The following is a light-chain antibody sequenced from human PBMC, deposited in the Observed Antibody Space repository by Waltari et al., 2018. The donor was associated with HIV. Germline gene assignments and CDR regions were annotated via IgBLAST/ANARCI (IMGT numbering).Light chain of an antibody. CDR2: EVY. J-gene: IGLJ3*02. CDR1: ASDMTTFNF. Sequence: SALTQPASVSGSPGQSITISCTGPASDMTTFNFVPWYQQSPGRAPKLIIFEVYFRPSGVADRFSGSKSGDTASLTISALRAEDEGDYFCSSYSTRGFVLFGGGTKVTVL. CDR3: SSYSTRGFVL. V-gene: IGLV2-14*01.